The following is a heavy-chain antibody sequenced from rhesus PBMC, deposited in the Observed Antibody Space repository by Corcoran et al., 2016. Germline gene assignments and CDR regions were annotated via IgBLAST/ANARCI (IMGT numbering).Heavy chain of an antibody. CDR1: GYSISSGYG. CDR2: SGGSSGST. V-gene: IGHV4-127*01. J-gene: IGHJ4*01. D-gene: IGHD4-29*01. Sequence: QVQLKESGPGLVKPSETLSLTCAVSGYSISSGYGWSWIRQPPGKGLEWIGYSGGSSGSTNYNPTLKSRVTCSIDTSKNQFSLKLSSVTDADTAVYYCARESTAAGFDYWGQGVLVTVSS. CDR3: ARESTAAGFDY.